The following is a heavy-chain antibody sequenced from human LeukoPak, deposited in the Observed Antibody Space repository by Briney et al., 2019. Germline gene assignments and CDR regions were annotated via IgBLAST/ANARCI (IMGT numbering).Heavy chain of an antibody. V-gene: IGHV3-30*04. CDR2: ISYDGSNK. D-gene: IGHD1-26*01. CDR1: GFTFSSYA. J-gene: IGHJ6*03. Sequence: QSGGSLRLSCAASGFTFSSYAMHWVRQAPGKGLEWVAVISYDGSNKYYADSVKGRFTISRDNSKNTLYLQMNSLRAEDTAVYYCTRHDSGSYYYMDVWGKGTTVTVSS. CDR3: TRHDSGSYYYMDV.